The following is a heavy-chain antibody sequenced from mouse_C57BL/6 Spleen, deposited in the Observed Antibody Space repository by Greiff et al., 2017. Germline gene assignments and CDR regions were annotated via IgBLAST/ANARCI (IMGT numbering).Heavy chain of an antibody. CDR1: GYTFTDYE. D-gene: IGHD2-12*01. CDR3: TRLGLRLYYAMDY. J-gene: IGHJ4*01. V-gene: IGHV1-15*01. Sequence: VQLQQSGAELVRPGASVTLSCKASGYTFTDYEMHWVKQTPVHGLEWIGAIDPETGGTAYNQKFKGKAILTADKSSSTAYMELRSLTSEDSAVYYCTRLGLRLYYAMDYWGQGTSVTVSS. CDR2: IDPETGGT.